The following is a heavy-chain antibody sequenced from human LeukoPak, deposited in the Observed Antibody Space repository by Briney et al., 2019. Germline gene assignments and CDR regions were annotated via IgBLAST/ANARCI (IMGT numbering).Heavy chain of an antibody. Sequence: SQTLSLTCTVSGVSITGHHWTWLRQPPGTGLEWIGYFYDSGDFNYNPSLKSRVTISMDMSNNQFSLRMSSVTAADTAMYYCARLLRPGGRKGDCFDIWGQGTMVTVSS. V-gene: IGHV4-59*08. J-gene: IGHJ3*02. CDR2: FYDSGDF. D-gene: IGHD2-21*01. CDR1: GVSITGHH. CDR3: ARLLRPGGRKGDCFDI.